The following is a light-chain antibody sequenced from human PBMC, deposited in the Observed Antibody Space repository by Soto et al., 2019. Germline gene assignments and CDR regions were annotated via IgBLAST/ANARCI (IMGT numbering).Light chain of an antibody. Sequence: EIVLTQSPGTLYLSPGEGATLSCRASQSVTTNFFAWYQQKPGQAPRLLIYDASTRATGIPDRFSGSGSGTDFTLTISRLEPEDFAVYYCQQYGRTSWTFGQGTKVEIK. V-gene: IGKV3-20*01. CDR2: DAS. J-gene: IGKJ1*01. CDR3: QQYGRTSWT. CDR1: QSVTTNF.